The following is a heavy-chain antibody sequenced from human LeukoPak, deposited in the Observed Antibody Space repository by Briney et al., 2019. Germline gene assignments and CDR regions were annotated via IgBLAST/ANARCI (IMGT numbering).Heavy chain of an antibody. D-gene: IGHD3-22*01. CDR2: INTPGGST. Sequence: PGGSLRLSCAASGFTFSSYAMSWVRQAPGKGLEWVSAINTPGGSTYYADSVKGRFTISRDNSKNTLYLQMNSLRAEDTALYYCARDESSGYYYFDYWGQGTLVTVSS. V-gene: IGHV3-23*01. J-gene: IGHJ4*02. CDR1: GFTFSSYA. CDR3: ARDESSGYYYFDY.